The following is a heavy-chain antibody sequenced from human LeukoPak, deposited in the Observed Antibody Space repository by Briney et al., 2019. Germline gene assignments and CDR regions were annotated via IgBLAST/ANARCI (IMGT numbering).Heavy chain of an antibody. CDR2: IYDSGNT. CDR1: GDSMSSGSS. D-gene: IGHD3-16*02. Sequence: PSETLSLTCAVSGDSMSSGSSWSWVRQPPGKGLEWIGEIYDSGNTDLNPSVKSRVTISLDKSKQQFSLNLNSVTAADTAVYYCARWRVITFGGVIAPVSAFDIWGQGTMVTVSS. V-gene: IGHV4-4*02. CDR3: ARWRVITFGGVIAPVSAFDI. J-gene: IGHJ3*02.